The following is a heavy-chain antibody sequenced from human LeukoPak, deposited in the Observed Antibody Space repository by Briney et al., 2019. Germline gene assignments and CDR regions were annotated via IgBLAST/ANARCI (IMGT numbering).Heavy chain of an antibody. CDR3: ARGWFDN. V-gene: IGHV3-48*03. CDR1: GFTFSSYE. CDR2: ISGDGDTI. J-gene: IGHJ4*02. Sequence: GGFLRLSCAASGFTFSSYEMNWVRQAPGKGLEWVAYISGDGDTIFYTDSVKGRFTISRDNAENSLFLQMNSLRAEDSAIYYCARGWFDNWGQGTLVAVSS.